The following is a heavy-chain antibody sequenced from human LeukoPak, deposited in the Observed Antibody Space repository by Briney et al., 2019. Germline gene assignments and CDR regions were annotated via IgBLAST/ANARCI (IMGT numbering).Heavy chain of an antibody. J-gene: IGHJ5*02. CDR2: ISAYNGNT. V-gene: IGHV1-18*01. CDR3: ERFLPSSGWHGRRVNWFDP. D-gene: IGHD6-19*01. Sequence: GASVKVSCKASGYTFTSYGISWVRQAPGQGLEWMGWISAYNGNTNYAQKLQGRVTMTTDTSTSTAYMELRSLRSDDTAVYYCERFLPSSGWHGRRVNWFDPWGQGTLVTVSS. CDR1: GYTFTSYG.